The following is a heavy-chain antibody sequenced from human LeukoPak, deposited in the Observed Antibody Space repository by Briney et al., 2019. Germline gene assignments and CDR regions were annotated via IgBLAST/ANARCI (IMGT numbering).Heavy chain of an antibody. V-gene: IGHV3-23*01. CDR3: AKDPRAMLDFFEPNWFDP. J-gene: IGHJ5*02. CDR1: GFTFSSYD. Sequence: GGSLRLSCAASGFTFSSYDMSWVRQAPGKGLEWVSAISGSGGSTYYADSVKGRFTISRDNSKNTLYLQTNSLRAEDTAVYYCAKDPRAMLDFFEPNWFDPWGQGTLVTVSS. CDR2: ISGSGGST. D-gene: IGHD1-1*01.